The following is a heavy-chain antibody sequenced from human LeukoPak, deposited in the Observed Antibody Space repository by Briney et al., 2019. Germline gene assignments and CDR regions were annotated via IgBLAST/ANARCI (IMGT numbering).Heavy chain of an antibody. CDR1: GFTFSSYA. CDR2: ISGSGGST. J-gene: IGHJ4*02. D-gene: IGHD3-9*01. V-gene: IGHV3-23*01. Sequence: GGSLRLSCAASGFTFSSYAMSWVRQAPGKGLEWVSAISGSGGSTYYADSVKGRFTISRDNSKNTLYLQMNSLRAEDTAVYYCAKPYDILTGYYTTGDYWGQGTLVTVSS. CDR3: AKPYDILTGYYTTGDY.